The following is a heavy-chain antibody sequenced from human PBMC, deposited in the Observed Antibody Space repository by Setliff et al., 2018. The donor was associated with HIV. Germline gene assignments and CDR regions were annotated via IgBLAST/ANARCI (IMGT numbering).Heavy chain of an antibody. D-gene: IGHD2-15*01. CDR3: ARRAESTTTWFSSWYSYDMDV. CDR1: GVSFSTNMYY. Sequence: SETLSLTCSVSGVSFSTNMYYWGWIRKPLGKGLEWVGSVYYSGDIFYNPSLRSRVTISLDSSKNQLSLRLKSVTAADTAVYFCARRAESTTTWFSSWYSYDMDVWGQGTTVTSP. V-gene: IGHV4-39*01. CDR2: VYYSGDI. J-gene: IGHJ6*02.